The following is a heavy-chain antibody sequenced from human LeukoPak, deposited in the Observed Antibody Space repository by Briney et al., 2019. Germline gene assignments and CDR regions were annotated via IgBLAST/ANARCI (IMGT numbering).Heavy chain of an antibody. D-gene: IGHD6-19*01. V-gene: IGHV4-59*01. J-gene: IGHJ4*02. Sequence: SETLSLTCTVSGGSISSYYWSWIRQPPGKGLKWIGFIYYSGTTYYNPSLKTRVTISVDTSKNQFSLKLSSVTAADTAVYYCAREKGSGSFDYWGQGTLVTVSS. CDR2: IYYSGTT. CDR3: AREKGSGSFDY. CDR1: GGSISSYY.